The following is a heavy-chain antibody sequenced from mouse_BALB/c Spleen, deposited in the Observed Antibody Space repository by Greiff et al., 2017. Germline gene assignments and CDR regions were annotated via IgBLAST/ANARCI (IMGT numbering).Heavy chain of an antibody. Sequence: QVQLKESGPGLVAPSQSLSITCTVSGFSLTSYGVHWVRQPPGKGLEWLGVIWAGGSTNYNSALMSRLSISKDNSKSQVFLKMNSLQTDDTAMYYCAREEGRCPILYAMDYWGQGTSVTVSS. V-gene: IGHV2-9*02. CDR1: GFSLTSYG. J-gene: IGHJ4*01. CDR2: IWAGGST. CDR3: AREEGRCPILYAMDY.